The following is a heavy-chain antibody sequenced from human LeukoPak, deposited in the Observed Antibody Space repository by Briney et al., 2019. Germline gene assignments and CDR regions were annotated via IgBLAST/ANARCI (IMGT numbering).Heavy chain of an antibody. CDR2: IYYSGST. CDR1: GDSMSTYY. Sequence: SETLSLTCTVSGDSMSTYYWSWIRQPPGKGLEGIGYIYYSGSTNYNPSLKSRITISVDTSKNQFSLKLTSVTAADTAVYFCARRSAFTVSFDYWGQGTLVTVSS. D-gene: IGHD4-17*01. CDR3: ARRSAFTVSFDY. J-gene: IGHJ4*02. V-gene: IGHV4-59*08.